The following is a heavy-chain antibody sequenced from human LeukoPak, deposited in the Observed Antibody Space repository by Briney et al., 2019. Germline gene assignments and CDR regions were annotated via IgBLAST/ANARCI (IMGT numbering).Heavy chain of an antibody. CDR1: GFTFSSYG. CDR3: AKDCITFGGDPLPYFDY. Sequence: GGSLRLSCAAPGFTFSSYGMHWVRQAPGKGLEWVAVISYDGSNKYYADSVKGRFTISRDNSKNTLYLQMNSLRAEDTAVYYCAKDCITFGGDPLPYFDYWGQGTLVTVSS. V-gene: IGHV3-30*18. CDR2: ISYDGSNK. J-gene: IGHJ4*02. D-gene: IGHD3-16*01.